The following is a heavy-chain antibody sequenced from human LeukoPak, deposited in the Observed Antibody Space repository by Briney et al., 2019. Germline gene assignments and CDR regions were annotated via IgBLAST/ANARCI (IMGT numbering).Heavy chain of an antibody. V-gene: IGHV1-18*01. Sequence: ASVKVSCTASGFTFTSYGFSWVRQAPGQGLEWMGWISGYNGNTNYAQKLQGRVTMNTDTSTSTAYMELRSRISDDTAIYYCARVSSSWYYFDYWGQGTLVTVSS. CDR1: GFTFTSYG. CDR3: ARVSSSWYYFDY. J-gene: IGHJ4*02. CDR2: ISGYNGNT. D-gene: IGHD6-13*01.